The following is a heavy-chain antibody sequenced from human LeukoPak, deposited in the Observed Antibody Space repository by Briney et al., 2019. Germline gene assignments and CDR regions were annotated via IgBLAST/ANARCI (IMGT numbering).Heavy chain of an antibody. CDR3: SGSYVYNWFDP. CDR1: GFTFSGSA. CDR2: IRSKAYSYAT. J-gene: IGHJ5*02. V-gene: IGHV3-73*01. Sequence: GGSLRLSCAASGFTFSGSAMHWVRQASGKGLEWVGRIRSKAYSYATAYAASVKGRFTISRDDSKNTAYLQMNSLKTEDTAVYYCSGSYVYNWFDPWGQGTLVTVSS. D-gene: IGHD3-10*01.